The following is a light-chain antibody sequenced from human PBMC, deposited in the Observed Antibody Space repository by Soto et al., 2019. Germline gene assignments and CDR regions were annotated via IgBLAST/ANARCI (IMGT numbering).Light chain of an antibody. CDR1: QSVSSN. V-gene: IGKV3-20*01. Sequence: EIAMRQAPSALSVPPGERSAVPWGASQSVSSNLAWYQQEPGQAPRLLIYGASSRATGIPDRFSGSGSGTDFTLTISRLEPEDFAVYYCQQYGNSRLTFGPGTKVDIK. J-gene: IGKJ3*01. CDR2: GAS. CDR3: QQYGNSRLT.